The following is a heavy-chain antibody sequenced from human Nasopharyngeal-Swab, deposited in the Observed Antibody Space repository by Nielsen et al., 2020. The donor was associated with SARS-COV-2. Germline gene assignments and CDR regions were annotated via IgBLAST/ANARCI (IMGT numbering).Heavy chain of an antibody. CDR2: IKQDGSEK. CDR1: GFTFSSYW. D-gene: IGHD2-2*01. Sequence: LSLTCAASGFTFSSYWMSWVRQAPGKGLEWVANIKQDGSEKYYADSVKGRFTISRDNAKNSLYLQMNSLRAEDTAVYYCARDRDYAGAFDIWGQGTMVTVSS. V-gene: IGHV3-7*01. CDR3: ARDRDYAGAFDI. J-gene: IGHJ3*02.